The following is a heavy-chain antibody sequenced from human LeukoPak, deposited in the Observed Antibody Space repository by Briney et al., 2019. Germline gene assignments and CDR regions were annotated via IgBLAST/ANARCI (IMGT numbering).Heavy chain of an antibody. CDR3: ARDLEGVNWFDP. Sequence: SETLSLTCTVSGGSISSYYWSWIRQPPGKGLEWIGYIYYSGSTNYNPSLKSRVTISVDTSKNQFSLKLSSVTAADTAVYYCARDLEGVNWFDPWGQGTLVTVSS. CDR1: GGSISSYY. D-gene: IGHD3-16*01. CDR2: IYYSGST. J-gene: IGHJ5*02. V-gene: IGHV4-59*01.